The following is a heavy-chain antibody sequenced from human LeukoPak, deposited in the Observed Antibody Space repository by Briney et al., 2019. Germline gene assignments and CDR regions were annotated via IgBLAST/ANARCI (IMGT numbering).Heavy chain of an antibody. D-gene: IGHD3-16*01. Sequence: ASVKVSCKASGYTFTCYYMHWVRQAPGQGLEWMGRINPNSGGTNYAQKFQGRVTMTRDTSISTAYMELSRLRSDDTAVYYCAREAPLQAAAYVWGSPAAYWGQGTLVTVSS. J-gene: IGHJ4*02. CDR2: INPNSGGT. V-gene: IGHV1-2*06. CDR1: GYTFTCYY. CDR3: AREAPLQAAAYVWGSPAAY.